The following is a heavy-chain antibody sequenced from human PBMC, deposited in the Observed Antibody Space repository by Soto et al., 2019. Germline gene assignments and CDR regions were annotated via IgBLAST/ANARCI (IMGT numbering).Heavy chain of an antibody. CDR1: GGSISSSSYY. CDR2: IYYSGST. CDR3: ARQPPYYDILTGPYGMDV. Sequence: SETLSLTCTVSGGSISSSSYYWGWIRQPPGKGLEWIGSIYYSGSTYYNPSLKSRVTISVDTSKNQFSLKLSSVTAADTAVYYCARQPPYYDILTGPYGMDVWGQGTTVTVSS. J-gene: IGHJ6*02. V-gene: IGHV4-39*01. D-gene: IGHD3-9*01.